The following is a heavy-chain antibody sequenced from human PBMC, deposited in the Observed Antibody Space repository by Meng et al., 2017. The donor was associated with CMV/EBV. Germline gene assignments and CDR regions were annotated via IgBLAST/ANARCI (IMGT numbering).Heavy chain of an antibody. CDR2: IFSDGSTT. D-gene: IGHD6-19*01. V-gene: IGHV3-74*01. Sequence: GESLKISCAASGFTFSRYWMHWVRQAPGKGLVWVSHIFSDGSTTNYADSVMGRFTISRDNAKNTLYLQMNSLRAEDTAVYYCARGGASVAGLRHYYYYNMDVWGLGTTVTVSS. J-gene: IGHJ6*02. CDR3: ARGGASVAGLRHYYYYNMDV. CDR1: GFTFSRYW.